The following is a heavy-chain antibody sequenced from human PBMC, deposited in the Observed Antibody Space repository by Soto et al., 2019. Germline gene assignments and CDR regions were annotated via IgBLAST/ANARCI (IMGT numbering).Heavy chain of an antibody. CDR2: ISAYNGNT. J-gene: IGHJ4*02. D-gene: IGHD2-15*01. V-gene: IGHV1-18*01. Sequence: ASVKVSCKASGYTFTSYGISWVRQAPGQGLEWMGWISAYNGNTNYAQKLQGRVTMTTDTSTSTAYMELRSLRSDDTAVYYCARDLRYCSGGSSYSVIGFWGQGTLVTVSS. CDR1: GYTFTSYG. CDR3: ARDLRYCSGGSSYSVIGF.